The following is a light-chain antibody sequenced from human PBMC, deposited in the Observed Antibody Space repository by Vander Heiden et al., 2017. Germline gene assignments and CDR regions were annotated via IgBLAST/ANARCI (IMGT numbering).Light chain of an antibody. Sequence: QSVLTQPPSVSGAPGQRVTISCTGSSPDIGAGYDVNWYQHLPGTALKILISENNKRPSGVPDRFSGSKSGTSAPLAITGLQAEDEADYYCQSYDSSLNVYVFGTGTKVTVL. J-gene: IGLJ1*01. CDR2: ENN. CDR1: SPDIGAGYD. CDR3: QSYDSSLNVYV. V-gene: IGLV1-40*01.